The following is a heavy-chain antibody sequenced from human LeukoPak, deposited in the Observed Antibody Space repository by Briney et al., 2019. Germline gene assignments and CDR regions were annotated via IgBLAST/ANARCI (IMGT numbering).Heavy chain of an antibody. Sequence: SETLSLTCTVSGGSISSYYWSWIRQPAGKGLEWIGRIYTNGSTNYNPSLKSRVTMSGDTSKNQFSLKLSSVTAADTAVYYCARVYSNYGHYDYWGQGTLVTVSS. CDR1: GGSISSYY. CDR2: IYTNGST. J-gene: IGHJ4*02. V-gene: IGHV4-4*07. D-gene: IGHD4-11*01. CDR3: ARVYSNYGHYDY.